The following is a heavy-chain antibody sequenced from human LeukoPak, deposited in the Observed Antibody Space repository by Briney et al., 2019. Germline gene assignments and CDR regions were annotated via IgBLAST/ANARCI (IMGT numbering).Heavy chain of an antibody. CDR1: GGSISSYY. CDR2: IYYSGST. V-gene: IGHV4-59*01. Sequence: SEALSLTCTVSGGSISSYYWSWIRQPPGKGLEWIGYIYYSGSTNYNPSLKSRVTISVDTSKNQFSLKLSSVTAADTAVYYRARRNREMGYWGQGTLVTVSS. CDR3: ARRNREMGY. J-gene: IGHJ4*02. D-gene: IGHD1/OR15-1a*01.